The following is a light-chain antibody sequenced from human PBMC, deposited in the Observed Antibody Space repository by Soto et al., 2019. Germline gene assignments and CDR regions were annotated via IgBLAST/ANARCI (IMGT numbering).Light chain of an antibody. Sequence: EIVLTQSPGTLSLSPGERATLSCRASQSVSSSYLAWYQQKPGQAPRLLIYGASSRATGIPDRFSGSGSGTDFTLTISRLEREDFAVFYCQQYAKSWSFGQGTKVEI. V-gene: IGKV3-20*01. CDR1: QSVSSSY. CDR2: GAS. CDR3: QQYAKSWS. J-gene: IGKJ1*01.